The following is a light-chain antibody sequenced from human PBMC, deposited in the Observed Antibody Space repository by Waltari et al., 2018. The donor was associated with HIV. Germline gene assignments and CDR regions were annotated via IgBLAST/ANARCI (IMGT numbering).Light chain of an antibody. V-gene: IGLV2-23*02. CDR2: AVS. CDR1: SSDVGGYNL. J-gene: IGLJ2*01. CDR3: CAYAGSTTYVI. Sequence: QSALTQPASVSGSPGQSLTISCTGTSSDVGGYNLVSWYQQHPGKAPKLMIYAVSKRPSGVSNRFSGSKSGNTASLTISGLQAEDEADYYCCAYAGSTTYVIFGGGTKLTVL.